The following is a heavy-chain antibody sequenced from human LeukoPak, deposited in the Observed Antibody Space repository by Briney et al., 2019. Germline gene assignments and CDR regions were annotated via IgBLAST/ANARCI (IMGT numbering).Heavy chain of an antibody. V-gene: IGHV4-34*01. CDR1: GGSFSGYY. Sequence: SETLSLTCAVYGGSFSGYYWSWIRQPPGKGLEWIGEINHSGSTNYNPSLKSRVTISVDTSKNQFSLRLNSVTAADTAVYYCAKSNGYGLVDIWGQGTMVTVSS. CDR2: INHSGST. D-gene: IGHD3-10*01. CDR3: AKSNGYGLVDI. J-gene: IGHJ3*02.